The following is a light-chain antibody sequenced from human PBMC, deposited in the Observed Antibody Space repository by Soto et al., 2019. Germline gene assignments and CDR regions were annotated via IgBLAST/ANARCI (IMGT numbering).Light chain of an antibody. CDR1: QTISSGF. CDR2: DAS. V-gene: IGKV3-20*01. J-gene: IGKJ5*01. Sequence: EIVLTQSPGILYLSPSDRSTLSCRASQTISSGFLAWYQQKVGQAPRLLIYDASNRATGVPDRFSGSGSGTDFSLTISRLEPEDFAVYHCQQYSSSPRTFGQGTRLEIK. CDR3: QQYSSSPRT.